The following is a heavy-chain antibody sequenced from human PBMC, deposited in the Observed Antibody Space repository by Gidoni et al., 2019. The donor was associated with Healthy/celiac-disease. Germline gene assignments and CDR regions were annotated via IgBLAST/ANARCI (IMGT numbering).Heavy chain of an antibody. CDR2: ISGSGGST. D-gene: IGHD3-22*01. Sequence: EVQLVESGGGLVQPGGSLRLSCAASGFTFSSYAMSWVRQAPGKGLEWVSAISGSGGSTYYADSVKGRFTISRDNSKNTLYLQMNSLRAEDTAVYYCAKDQRGYDSSGYYYYFDYWGQGTLVTVSS. CDR3: AKDQRGYDSSGYYYYFDY. J-gene: IGHJ4*02. V-gene: IGHV3-23*04. CDR1: GFTFSSYA.